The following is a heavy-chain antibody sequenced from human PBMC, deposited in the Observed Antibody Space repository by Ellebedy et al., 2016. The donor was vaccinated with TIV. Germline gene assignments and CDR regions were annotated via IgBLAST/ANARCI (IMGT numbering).Heavy chain of an antibody. CDR3: AKVLFAFGEFESPFDP. CDR1: GFTLHSYG. Sequence: GESLKISCAASGFTLHSYGMHWVRQAPGKGLEWVTFIRYDGSDKYYADSVKGRFTVSRDNSKNTLTLQMNSLRLEDTAVYYCAKVLFAFGEFESPFDPWGQGTLVIVSS. D-gene: IGHD3-10*01. CDR2: IRYDGSDK. V-gene: IGHV3-30*02. J-gene: IGHJ5*02.